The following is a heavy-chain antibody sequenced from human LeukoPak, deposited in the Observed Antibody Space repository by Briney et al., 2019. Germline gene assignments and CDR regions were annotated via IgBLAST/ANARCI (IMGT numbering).Heavy chain of an antibody. V-gene: IGHV1-46*01. J-gene: IGHJ3*02. CDR1: GYTFTSYY. Sequence: ASVKVSCKASGYTFTSYYMHWVRQAPGQGLEWMGIINPSGGSTNYAQKFQGRVTMTRDMSTSTVYMELSSLRSEDTAVYYCARAGWWELPRYAFDIWGQGTMVTVSS. CDR3: ARAGWWELPRYAFDI. CDR2: INPSGGST. D-gene: IGHD1-26*01.